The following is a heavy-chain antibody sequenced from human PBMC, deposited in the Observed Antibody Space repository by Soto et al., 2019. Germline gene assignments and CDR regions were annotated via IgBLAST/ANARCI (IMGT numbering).Heavy chain of an antibody. Sequence: XETLYLTCTVSGCSISSYYWSWIRQPPGKGLEWIGYIYYSGSTNYNPSLKSRVTISVDTSKNQFSLKLSSVTAADTAVYYCARAGFLEWSRFDYWGQGTLVTVSS. CDR3: ARAGFLEWSRFDY. CDR2: IYYSGST. J-gene: IGHJ4*02. CDR1: GCSISSYY. V-gene: IGHV4-59*12. D-gene: IGHD3-3*01.